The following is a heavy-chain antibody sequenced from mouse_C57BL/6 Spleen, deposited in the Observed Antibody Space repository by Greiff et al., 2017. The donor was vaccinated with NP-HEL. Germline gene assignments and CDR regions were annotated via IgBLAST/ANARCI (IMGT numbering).Heavy chain of an antibody. CDR3: ARDELGREYYFDN. D-gene: IGHD4-1*01. CDR1: GFTFSSYA. CDR2: ISDGGSYT. Sequence: EVKLVESGGGLVKPGGSLKLSCAASGFTFSSYAMSWVRQTPEKRLEWVATISDGGSYTYYPDNVKGRFTLSIDHAKNNLYLQMSHLKPEDTAMYYCARDELGREYYFDNWGQGATLTVAS. V-gene: IGHV5-4*01. J-gene: IGHJ2*01.